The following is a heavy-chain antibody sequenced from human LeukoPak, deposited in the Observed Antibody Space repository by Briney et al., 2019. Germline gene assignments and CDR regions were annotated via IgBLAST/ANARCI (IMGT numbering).Heavy chain of an antibody. Sequence: PSETLFLTCAVYGGSFSGYYWSWIRQPPGKGLEWIGVIKHSGSTNYNPSLKSRVTISVDTSKNQFSLKLSSVTAADTAVYYCARGSSGHYYYYMDVWGKGTTVTVSS. CDR2: IKHSGST. CDR3: ARGSSGHYYYYMDV. J-gene: IGHJ6*03. V-gene: IGHV4-34*01. D-gene: IGHD6-6*01. CDR1: GGSFSGYY.